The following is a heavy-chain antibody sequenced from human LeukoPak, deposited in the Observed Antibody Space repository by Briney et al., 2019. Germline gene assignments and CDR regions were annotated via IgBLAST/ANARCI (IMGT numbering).Heavy chain of an antibody. CDR3: ARDGVVPAAKNWFDP. Sequence: SVKVSCKASGGTFSSYTISWVRQAPGQGLEWMGRIIPILGIANYAQKFQGRVTITADKSTSTAYMELSSLRSEDTAVYYCARDGVVPAAKNWFDPWGQGTLVTVSS. CDR1: GGTFSSYT. V-gene: IGHV1-69*04. J-gene: IGHJ5*02. D-gene: IGHD2-2*01. CDR2: IIPILGIA.